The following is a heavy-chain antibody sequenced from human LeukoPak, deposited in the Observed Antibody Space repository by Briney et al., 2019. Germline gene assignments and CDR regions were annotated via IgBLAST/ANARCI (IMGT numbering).Heavy chain of an antibody. CDR2: ISSSGDTI. CDR3: ARDRGYNSDY. Sequence: PGGSLRLFCAASGFTFSDYYASWIRQAPGKGLEWVSYISSSGDTIYYSNPLNGRFTISRDNAKNSLYLQMNSLRAEDTAVYYCARDRGYNSDYWGQGTLVTVSS. CDR1: GFTFSDYY. D-gene: IGHD5-24*01. J-gene: IGHJ4*02. V-gene: IGHV3-11*04.